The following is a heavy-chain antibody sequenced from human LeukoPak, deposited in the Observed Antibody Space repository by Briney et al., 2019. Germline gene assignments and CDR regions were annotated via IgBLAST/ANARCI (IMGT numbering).Heavy chain of an antibody. J-gene: IGHJ4*02. Sequence: GGSLRLSCAASGFTFSSYAMHWVRQAPGKGLEWVAVISYDGSNKYYADSVKGRFTISRDNAKSSLYLQMNSLRAEDTALYYCAKDIHSSGWYGTLVYWGQGTLVTVSS. CDR1: GFTFSSYA. D-gene: IGHD6-19*01. V-gene: IGHV3-30-3*01. CDR2: ISYDGSNK. CDR3: AKDIHSSGWYGTLVY.